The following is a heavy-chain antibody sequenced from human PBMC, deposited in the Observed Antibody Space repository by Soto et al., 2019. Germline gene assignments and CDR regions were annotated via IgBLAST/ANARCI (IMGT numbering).Heavy chain of an antibody. CDR3: ARGGSLYWYFEL. V-gene: IGHV1-3*01. CDR2: INAGNGNT. Sequence: QVQLVQSGAEVKKPGASVKVSCKASGYTFTSYAMHWVRQAPGQRLEWMGWINAGNGNTKYSQKFQGRVTITRDTSASTAYMELSSPRSEDTAVYYCARGGSLYWYFELWGRGTLVTVSS. D-gene: IGHD1-26*01. J-gene: IGHJ2*01. CDR1: GYTFTSYA.